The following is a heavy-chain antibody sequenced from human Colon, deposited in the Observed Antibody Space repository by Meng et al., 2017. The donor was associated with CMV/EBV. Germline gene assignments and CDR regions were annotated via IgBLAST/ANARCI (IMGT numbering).Heavy chain of an antibody. CDR3: AKAPGAAAGTSPFFDY. Sequence: GESLKISCAASAFKFSFYGMHWVRQAPGKGLEWVAFIRYDGITKSYADSVKGRFTISRDNSKNILYLQMNSLGAEDTAMYYCAKAPGAAAGTSPFFDYWGQGTLVTVSS. J-gene: IGHJ4*02. D-gene: IGHD6-13*01. CDR1: AFKFSFYG. CDR2: IRYDGITK. V-gene: IGHV3-30*02.